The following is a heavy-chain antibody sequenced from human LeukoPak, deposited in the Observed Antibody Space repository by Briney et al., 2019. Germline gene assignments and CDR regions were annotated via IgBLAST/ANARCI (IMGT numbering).Heavy chain of an antibody. J-gene: IGHJ4*02. V-gene: IGHV3-23*01. CDR3: AKSDNICSGGSCYYFDY. D-gene: IGHD2-15*01. CDR1: GFTFSSYA. Sequence: PGGSLRLSCAASGFTFSSYAMSWVRQAPGKGLEWVSAISGSGGSTYYADSVKGRFTISRDNSKNTLYLQMNSLRAEDTAVYYCAKSDNICSGGSCYYFDYWGQGTLVTVSS. CDR2: ISGSGGST.